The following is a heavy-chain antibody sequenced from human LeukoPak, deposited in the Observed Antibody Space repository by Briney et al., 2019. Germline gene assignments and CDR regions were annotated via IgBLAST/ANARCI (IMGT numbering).Heavy chain of an antibody. V-gene: IGHV3-64*01. CDR2: ISSNGGST. J-gene: IGHJ3*02. D-gene: IGHD6-13*01. Sequence: GGSLRLSCAASGFTFSSYAMPWVRQAPGKGLEYVSAISSNGGSTYYANSVKGRFTISRDNSKNTLYLQMGSLRAEDMAVYYCARKQPRGAFDIWGQGTMVTVSS. CDR1: GFTFSSYA. CDR3: ARKQPRGAFDI.